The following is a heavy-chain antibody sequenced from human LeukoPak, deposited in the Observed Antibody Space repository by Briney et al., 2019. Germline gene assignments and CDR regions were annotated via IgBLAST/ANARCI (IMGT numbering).Heavy chain of an antibody. J-gene: IGHJ4*02. CDR3: AKDINYYDSSGYSN. Sequence: GSLRLSCAASGLTFSSYAMSWVRQAPGKGLEWVSAISGSGGSTYYADSVKGRFTISRDNSKNTLYLQMNSLRAEDTAVYYCAKDINYYDSSGYSNWGQGILVTVSS. V-gene: IGHV3-23*01. CDR2: ISGSGGST. CDR1: GLTFSSYA. D-gene: IGHD3-22*01.